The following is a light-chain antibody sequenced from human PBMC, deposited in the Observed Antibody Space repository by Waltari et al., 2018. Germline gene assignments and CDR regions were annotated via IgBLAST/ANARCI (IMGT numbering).Light chain of an antibody. V-gene: IGLV1-40*01. Sequence: QSVLTQPPSVSGAPGQRVTISCTGGGSNLGAGYEVNWYRQLPGKAPELLIYGVNNRPSGVPDRFFGSLSGTSASLAITGLQAEDEADYYCQSYDTSLSVVFGGGTKLTV. CDR1: GSNLGAGYE. CDR3: QSYDTSLSVV. J-gene: IGLJ2*01. CDR2: GVN.